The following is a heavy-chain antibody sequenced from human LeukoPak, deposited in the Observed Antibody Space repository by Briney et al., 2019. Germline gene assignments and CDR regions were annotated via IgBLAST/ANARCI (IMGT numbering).Heavy chain of an antibody. J-gene: IGHJ4*02. CDR2: IIPIFGTA. CDR3: AGTSGYSYGRGSFDY. CDR1: GGTFISYS. D-gene: IGHD5-18*01. V-gene: IGHV1-69*05. Sequence: SVKVSCKASGGTFISYSISWVRQDPGQRLEWMGGIIPIFGTANYAQKFQGRVTITTDESTSTAYMELSSLRSEDTAVYYCAGTSGYSYGRGSFDYWGQGALVTVSS.